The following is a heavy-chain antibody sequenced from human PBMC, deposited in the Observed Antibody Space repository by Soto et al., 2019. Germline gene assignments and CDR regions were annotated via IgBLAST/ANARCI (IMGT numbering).Heavy chain of an antibody. CDR1: GCSFNSYW. D-gene: IGHD2-15*01. CDR2: IYPDDSDT. Sequence: GESRKISCKGSGCSFNSYWIAWVRQMPGKDLEWMGDIYPDDSDTRYSPSFQGQVTISADKSISAAYLQWSSLKASDTAIYYCARLKGTYCSRGSCPFDPWGQGTLVTVSS. V-gene: IGHV5-51*01. J-gene: IGHJ5*02. CDR3: ARLKGTYCSRGSCPFDP.